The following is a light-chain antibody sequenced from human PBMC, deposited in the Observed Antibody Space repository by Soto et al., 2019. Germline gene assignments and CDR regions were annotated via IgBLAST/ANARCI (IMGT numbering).Light chain of an antibody. CDR1: SSDVGGYNY. CDR2: DVS. V-gene: IGLV2-14*01. Sequence: QSVLTQPASVSGSPGQSITISCTGTSSDVGGYNYVSWYQQHPGKAPKLMIYDVSNRPSGVSNRFSGSKSGNTASLTISGLQAEDEADYYCSSYTSSPHVVFGGGTKVTVL. CDR3: SSYTSSPHVV. J-gene: IGLJ2*01.